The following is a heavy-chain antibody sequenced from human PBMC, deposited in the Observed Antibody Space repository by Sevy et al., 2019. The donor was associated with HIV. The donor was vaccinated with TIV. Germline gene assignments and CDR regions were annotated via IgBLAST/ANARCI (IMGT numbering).Heavy chain of an antibody. J-gene: IGHJ4*02. CDR2: INNSGGST. CDR1: GFTVNTYA. V-gene: IGHV3-23*01. CDR3: GKGRVGDIRSLYYFDY. Sequence: GGSLRLSCAVSGFTVNTYAMSWVRQAPGKGLEWVAVINNSGGSTDYADSVRGRFSISRDNPNVYLEMNSLRVEDTAGYYLGKGRVGDIRSLYYFDYWGQGTLVTVSS. D-gene: IGHD6-13*01.